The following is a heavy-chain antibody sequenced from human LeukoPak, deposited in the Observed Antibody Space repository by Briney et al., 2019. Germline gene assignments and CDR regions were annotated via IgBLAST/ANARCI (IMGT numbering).Heavy chain of an antibody. CDR1: GYTFTSYA. CDR3: ATVPTYYYDSSGYYTFDY. Sequence: GASVKVSCKASGYTFTSYAMHWVRQAPGKGLEWMGGFDPEDGETIYAQKFQGRVTMTEDTSTDTAYMELSSLRSEDTAVYYCATVPTYYYDSSGYYTFDYWGQGTLVTVSS. D-gene: IGHD3-22*01. J-gene: IGHJ4*02. CDR2: FDPEDGET. V-gene: IGHV1-24*01.